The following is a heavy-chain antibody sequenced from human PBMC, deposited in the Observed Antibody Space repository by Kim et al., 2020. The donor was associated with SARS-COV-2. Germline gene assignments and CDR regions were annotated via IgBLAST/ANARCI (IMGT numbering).Heavy chain of an antibody. CDR3: ATVSAAGYCSGGSCLKGNPLYYYYGMDV. CDR2: FDPEDGET. V-gene: IGHV1-24*01. D-gene: IGHD2-15*01. J-gene: IGHJ6*02. Sequence: ASVKVSCKVSGYTLTELSMHWVRQAPGKGLEWMGGFDPEDGETIDAQKFQGRVTMTEDTSTDTAYMELSSLRSEDTAVYYCATVSAAGYCSGGSCLKGNPLYYYYGMDVWGQGTTVTVSS. CDR1: GYTLTELS.